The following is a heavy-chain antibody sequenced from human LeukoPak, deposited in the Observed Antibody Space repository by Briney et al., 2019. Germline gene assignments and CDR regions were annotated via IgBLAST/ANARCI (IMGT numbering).Heavy chain of an antibody. D-gene: IGHD2-2*01. J-gene: IGHJ6*02. V-gene: IGHV3-9*01. CDR1: GFTLSNYG. CDR2: ISWNSGSL. CDR3: AKDRVQVGYYYGMDV. Sequence: GGSLRLSCAVSGFTLSNYGMSWVRQAPGKGLEWVSRISWNSGSLGYADSVKGRFTISRDNAKNCLYLQMNSLRPEDTALYYCAKDRVQVGYYYGMDVWGQGTTVTVSS.